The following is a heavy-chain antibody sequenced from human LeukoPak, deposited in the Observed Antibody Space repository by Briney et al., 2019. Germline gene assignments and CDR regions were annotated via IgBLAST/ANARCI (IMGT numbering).Heavy chain of an antibody. V-gene: IGHV3-30-3*01. Sequence: GGSLRLSCAASGFTFSSYAMHWVRQAPGKGLEWVAVISYDGSNKYYADSVKGRFTISRDNSKNTLYLQMNSLRAEDTAVYYCACALTSSYDSGGYPDYFDYWGQGTLVTVSS. CDR3: ACALTSSYDSGGYPDYFDY. CDR2: ISYDGSNK. CDR1: GFTFSSYA. D-gene: IGHD3-22*01. J-gene: IGHJ4*02.